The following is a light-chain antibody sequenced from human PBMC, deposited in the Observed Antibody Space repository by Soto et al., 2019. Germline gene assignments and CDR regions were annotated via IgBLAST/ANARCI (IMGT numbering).Light chain of an antibody. CDR3: CSFAGGTNLV. V-gene: IGLV2-8*01. CDR1: RRDIGGYDF. J-gene: IGLJ1*01. CDR2: EVT. Sequence: QSALIQPPSASGSPGQSVTISCTGTRRDIGGYDFVSWYQQHPGKAPKLMISEVTKRPSGVSDRFSGSKSGNTASLTISGLQSDDEADYYCCSFAGGTNLVFGTGTKLTVL.